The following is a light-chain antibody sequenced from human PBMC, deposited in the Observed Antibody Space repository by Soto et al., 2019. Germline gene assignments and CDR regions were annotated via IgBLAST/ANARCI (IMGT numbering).Light chain of an antibody. CDR2: SNN. V-gene: IGLV1-44*01. Sequence: QSVLTQPPSASGNPGQRVTISCSGSSSNIGSNTVNWYQQLPGTAPKLLIYSNNQRPSGVADRFSGAKSGTSASLAISGLQSEDEADYYCAAWDDSLNGVVFGGGTKVTVL. CDR3: AAWDDSLNGVV. CDR1: SSNIGSNT. J-gene: IGLJ2*01.